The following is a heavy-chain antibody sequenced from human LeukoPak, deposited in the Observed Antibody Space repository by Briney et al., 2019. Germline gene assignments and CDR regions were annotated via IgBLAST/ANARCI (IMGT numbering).Heavy chain of an antibody. CDR1: GFTFSGHS. CDR3: ARETVDNSFRVHYYYMDV. J-gene: IGHJ6*03. Sequence: GGSLRLSCATSGFTFSGHSMSWVRQAPGKGLEWVSSITSTATHTYYADSVKGRFTISRDNAKNSLYLQMNSLRAEDTAVYYCARETVDNSFRVHYYYMDVWGKGTTVTVSS. CDR2: ITSTATHT. D-gene: IGHD1-1*01. V-gene: IGHV3-21*01.